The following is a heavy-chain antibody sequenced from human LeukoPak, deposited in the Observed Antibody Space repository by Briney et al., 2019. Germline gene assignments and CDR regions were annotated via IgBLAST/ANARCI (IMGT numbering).Heavy chain of an antibody. Sequence: SETLSLTCAVYVGSFSGYYWGWVRQPPGKGLEWIGEITHSGSTNYNPSLKSRLTVSVDTSKNQFSLKLSSVTAADTAVYYCARRAYSGSYPSYFDYWGQGTLVTVSS. CDR3: ARRAYSGSYPSYFDY. D-gene: IGHD1-26*01. CDR2: ITHSGST. V-gene: IGHV4-34*01. CDR1: VGSFSGYY. J-gene: IGHJ4*02.